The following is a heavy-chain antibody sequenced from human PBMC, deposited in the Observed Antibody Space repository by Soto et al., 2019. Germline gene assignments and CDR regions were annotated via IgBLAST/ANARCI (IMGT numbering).Heavy chain of an antibody. D-gene: IGHD3-22*01. V-gene: IGHV4-34*01. Sequence: SETLSLTCAVYGGSFSGHSWTWIRQSPGKGLEWIGDINHSGRVNYSPSLKSRVTISLDTSKNQFPLTLSAVTAADTAMYYCSTRAYDTNGYYRFDPWGQGTLVTVSS. CDR2: INHSGRV. CDR3: STRAYDTNGYYRFDP. CDR1: GGSFSGHS. J-gene: IGHJ5*01.